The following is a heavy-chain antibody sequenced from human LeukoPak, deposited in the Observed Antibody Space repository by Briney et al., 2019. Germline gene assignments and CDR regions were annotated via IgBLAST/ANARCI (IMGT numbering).Heavy chain of an antibody. V-gene: IGHV3-33*01. CDR1: GFTFSSYG. CDR3: ASFVGTAYI. D-gene: IGHD5-18*01. J-gene: IGHJ4*02. Sequence: GRSLRLSCAASGFTFSSYGMHWVRQAPGKGLEWVAVIWYDGSNKYYADSVKGRFTISRDNSKNTLYLQMNSLRAEDTAVYYCASFVGTAYIWGQGTLVTVSS. CDR2: IWYDGSNK.